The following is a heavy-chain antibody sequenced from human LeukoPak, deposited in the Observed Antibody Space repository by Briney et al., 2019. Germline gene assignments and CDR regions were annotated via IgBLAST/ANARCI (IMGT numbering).Heavy chain of an antibody. D-gene: IGHD6-19*01. V-gene: IGHV3-21*01. CDR3: ATKQWLNS. Sequence: GGSLRLSCAASGFTFSAHTMNWVRQAPGKGLEWVSSISNNNNYIYYLDSVKGRFTISRDNTKNSLYLQMNSLRAEDTAVYYCATKQWLNSWGQGTRVIVSS. J-gene: IGHJ4*02. CDR2: ISNNNNYI. CDR1: GFTFSAHT.